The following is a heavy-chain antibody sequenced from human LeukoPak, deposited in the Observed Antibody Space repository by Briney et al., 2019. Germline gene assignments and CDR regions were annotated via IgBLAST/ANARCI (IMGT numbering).Heavy chain of an antibody. J-gene: IGHJ4*02. CDR1: GFTFSSYA. D-gene: IGHD5-18*01. CDR2: IKSKTDGGTT. Sequence: PGRSLRLSCAASGFTFSSYAMHWVRQAPGKGLEWVGRIKSKTDGGTTDYAAPVKGRFTISRDDSKNTLYLQMNSLKTEDTAVYYCTTEYSYGYGYGYWGQGTLVTVSS. CDR3: TTEYSYGYGYGY. V-gene: IGHV3-15*01.